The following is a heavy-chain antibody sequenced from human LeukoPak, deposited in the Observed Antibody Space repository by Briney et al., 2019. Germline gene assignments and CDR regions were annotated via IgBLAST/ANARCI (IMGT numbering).Heavy chain of an antibody. CDR3: ATSWYGDYRYFDY. CDR2: ISGSGGST. Sequence: PGGSLRLSCAASGFTFSSYAMSWVRQAPGKGLEWVSAISGSGGSTYYADSVKGRFTISRDNSKNTLYLQMNSLRAEDTAVYYCATSWYGDYRYFDYWGQGTLVTVSS. CDR1: GFTFSSYA. D-gene: IGHD4-17*01. J-gene: IGHJ4*02. V-gene: IGHV3-23*01.